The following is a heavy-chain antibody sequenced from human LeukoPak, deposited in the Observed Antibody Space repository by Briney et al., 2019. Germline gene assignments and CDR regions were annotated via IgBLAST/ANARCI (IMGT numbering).Heavy chain of an antibody. V-gene: IGHV4-59*01. D-gene: IGHD3-22*01. J-gene: IGHJ4*02. CDR3: ARVTGYMIEDQFDY. Sequence: SGGLSVTCTEPGGSISSYYWSWIWQTPGKGLEWIGYIYYRGSTKYNSSFKCRVNISIETSKNQFSLRLRSAAAAVTAVYYCARVTGYMIEDQFDYWGQGNLVTVSS. CDR2: IYYRGST. CDR1: GGSISSYY.